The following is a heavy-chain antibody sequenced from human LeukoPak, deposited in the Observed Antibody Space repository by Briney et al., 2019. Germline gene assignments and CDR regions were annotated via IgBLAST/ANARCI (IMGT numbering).Heavy chain of an antibody. V-gene: IGHV4-31*11. CDR3: ARRSGDL. D-gene: IGHD3-10*01. J-gene: IGHJ4*02. CDR1: GGFFSGYY. CDR2: IYYSGST. Sequence: PSETLSLTCAVYGGFFSGYYWSWIRQHPGKGLEWIGYIYYSGSTYYNPSLKSRVTISVDTSKNQFSLKLSSVTAADTAVYYCARRSGDLWGQGTLVTVSS.